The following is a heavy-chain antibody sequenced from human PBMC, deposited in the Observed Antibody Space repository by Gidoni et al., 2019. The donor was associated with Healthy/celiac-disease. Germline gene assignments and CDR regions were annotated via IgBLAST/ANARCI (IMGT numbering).Heavy chain of an antibody. CDR2: IYHSGST. CDR3: ARDGRMNPQNWFDP. CDR1: VYSISSGYY. J-gene: IGHJ5*02. Sequence: QVHLQASGPGLVKPSATLSLTCTVSVYSISSGYYWGWFRQPPGTGLEWLGSIYHSGSTYYNPSLKSRVTISVDTSKNQFSLKLSSVTAADTAVYYCARDGRMNPQNWFDPWGQGTLVTVSS. V-gene: IGHV4-38-2*02.